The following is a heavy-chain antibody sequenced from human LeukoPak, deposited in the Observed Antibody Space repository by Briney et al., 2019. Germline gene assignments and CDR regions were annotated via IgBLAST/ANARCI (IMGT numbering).Heavy chain of an antibody. V-gene: IGHV3-48*03. Sequence: GGSLRLSCAAPGFTFSSYEMNWVRQAPGKGLEWVSYISSLSRTINYADSVKGRFTISRDNAKNSLYLQMNSLRAEDTAVYYCARALESGNSDAGYWGQGTLVTVSS. CDR3: ARALESGNSDAGY. J-gene: IGHJ4*02. CDR1: GFTFSSYE. CDR2: ISSLSRTI. D-gene: IGHD4-23*01.